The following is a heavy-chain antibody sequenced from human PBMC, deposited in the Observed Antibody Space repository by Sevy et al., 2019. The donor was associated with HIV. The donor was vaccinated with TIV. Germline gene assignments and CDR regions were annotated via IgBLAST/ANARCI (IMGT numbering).Heavy chain of an antibody. J-gene: IGHJ3*02. CDR3: ARGYYDSSGYLDAFDI. Sequence: GGSLRLSCAASGFTLSDYSMSWIRQAPGKGLEWVSYISRSGSTIYYADSVKGRFTISRDNAKKSLSLQMNSLRAEDTAVYYCARGYYDSSGYLDAFDIWGQGSMVTVSS. D-gene: IGHD3-22*01. CDR2: ISRSGSTI. V-gene: IGHV3-11*01. CDR1: GFTLSDYS.